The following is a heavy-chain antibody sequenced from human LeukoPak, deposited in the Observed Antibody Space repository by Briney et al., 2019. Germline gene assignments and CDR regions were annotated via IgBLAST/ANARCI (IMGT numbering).Heavy chain of an antibody. Sequence: PGGSLRLSCAASGFTFSDYYMSWIRQAPGKGLEWVSYITNSGTTIYYADSVKGRFTISRDNAKNSLYLQMNSLRAEDTAVYYCARVSSGWYYFDYWGQGTLVTVSS. CDR1: GFTFSDYY. J-gene: IGHJ4*02. CDR3: ARVSSGWYYFDY. CDR2: ITNSGTTI. V-gene: IGHV3-11*04. D-gene: IGHD2-15*01.